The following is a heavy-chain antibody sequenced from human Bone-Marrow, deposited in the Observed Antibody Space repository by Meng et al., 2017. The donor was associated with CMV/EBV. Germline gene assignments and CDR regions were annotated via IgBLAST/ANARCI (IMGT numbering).Heavy chain of an antibody. D-gene: IGHD2-2*01. CDR2: ISSSSSYI. J-gene: IGHJ5*01. Sequence: GESLKISCAASGFTFSSYSMNWVRQAPGKGLEWVSSISSSSSYIYYADSVKGRFTISRDNAKNSLYLQMNSLRAEDTAVYYCAREGVPAARYNWFDPWGQGTTVTVSS. V-gene: IGHV3-21*01. CDR3: AREGVPAARYNWFDP. CDR1: GFTFSSYS.